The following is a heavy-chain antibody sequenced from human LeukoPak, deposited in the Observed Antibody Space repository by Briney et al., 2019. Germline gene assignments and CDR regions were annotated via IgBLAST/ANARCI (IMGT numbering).Heavy chain of an antibody. J-gene: IGHJ6*04. CDR3: ARKDDYYGMDV. CDR1: GGSNSSYY. D-gene: IGHD2-15*01. Sequence: SETLSLTCTVSGGSNSSYYWSWIRQPPGKGLEWIGYIYYSGSTNYNPSLKSRVTISVDTSKNQFSLKLSSVTAADTAVYYCARKDDYYGMDVWGKGTTVTVSS. V-gene: IGHV4-59*01. CDR2: IYYSGST.